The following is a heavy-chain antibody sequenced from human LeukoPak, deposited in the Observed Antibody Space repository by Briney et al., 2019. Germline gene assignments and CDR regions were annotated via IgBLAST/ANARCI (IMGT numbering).Heavy chain of an antibody. CDR3: ATYRGSYYASDAFDI. V-gene: IGHV1-24*01. CDR2: FDPEDGET. Sequence: ASVKVSCKVSGYTLTELSMHWVRQAPGKGLEWMGGFDPEDGETIHAQKFQGRVTMTEDTSTDTAYMELSSLRSEDTAVYYCATYRGSYYASDAFDIWGQGTMVTVSS. CDR1: GYTLTELS. D-gene: IGHD1-26*01. J-gene: IGHJ3*02.